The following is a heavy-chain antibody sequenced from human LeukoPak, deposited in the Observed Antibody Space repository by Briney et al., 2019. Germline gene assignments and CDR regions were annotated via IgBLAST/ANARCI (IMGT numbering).Heavy chain of an antibody. J-gene: IGHJ4*02. CDR1: GFTFDDYA. CDR2: ISWSSGSI. D-gene: IGHD5-24*01. CDR3: AKDGRWLQLGYYFDY. Sequence: AGGSLRLSCAASGFTFDDYAMHWVRQAPGKGLEWVSGISWSSGSIGYADSVKGRFTISRDNAKNSLYLQMNSLRAEDTALYYCAKDGRWLQLGYYFDYWGQGTLVTVSS. V-gene: IGHV3-9*01.